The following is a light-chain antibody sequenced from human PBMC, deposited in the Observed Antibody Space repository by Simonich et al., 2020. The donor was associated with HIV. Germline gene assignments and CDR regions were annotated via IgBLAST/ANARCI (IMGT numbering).Light chain of an antibody. CDR3: QQSYNSPWT. Sequence: IQLTQSPSSLSASVGDRVTITCRASQSISTFLNWYQQKPRKAPKVLIYGASSLQSGVPSSFSGSGTGTDFTLTISSLQPEDFATYFCQQSYNSPWTFGQGTKVEI. CDR1: QSISTF. V-gene: IGKV1-39*01. J-gene: IGKJ1*01. CDR2: GAS.